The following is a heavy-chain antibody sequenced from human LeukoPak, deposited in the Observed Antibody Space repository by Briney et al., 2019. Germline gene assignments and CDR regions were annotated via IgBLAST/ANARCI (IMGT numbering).Heavy chain of an antibody. Sequence: SETLSLTCAVYGGSFSGYYWSWIRQPPGKGLEWIGEINHSGSTNYNPSLKSRVTISVDTSKNQFSLKLSSVTAADTAVYYCARLAEPREMATTSDYWGQGTLVTVSS. CDR1: GGSFSGYY. CDR2: INHSGST. CDR3: ARLAEPREMATTSDY. V-gene: IGHV4-34*01. D-gene: IGHD5-24*01. J-gene: IGHJ4*02.